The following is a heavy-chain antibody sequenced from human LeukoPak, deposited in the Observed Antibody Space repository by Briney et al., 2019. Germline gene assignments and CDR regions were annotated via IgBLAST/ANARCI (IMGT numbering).Heavy chain of an antibody. Sequence: GGSLRLSCAASGFTFSSYSMNWVRQAPGKGLEWVSSISTGSNYIYYADSVKGRFTISRDNAKNSLYLQMNSLRAEDTAVYYCARDRRDGYNYDYWGQGTLVPVSS. J-gene: IGHJ4*02. D-gene: IGHD5-24*01. CDR2: ISTGSNYI. CDR1: GFTFSSYS. CDR3: ARDRRDGYNYDY. V-gene: IGHV3-21*01.